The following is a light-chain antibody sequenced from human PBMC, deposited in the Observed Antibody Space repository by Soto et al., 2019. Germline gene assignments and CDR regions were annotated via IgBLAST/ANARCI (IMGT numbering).Light chain of an antibody. J-gene: IGLJ2*01. CDR3: QVWDSTNNHRV. CDR2: DDI. V-gene: IGLV3-21*02. Sequence: SYELTQAPSVSVAPGQTAEITCGGNNIGSKGVHWYQQKPGQAPVLVVYDDIDRPSGIPERFSGSSSGNTATLTINTVVAGDEADYYCQVWDSTNNHRVFGGGTKLTVL. CDR1: NIGSKG.